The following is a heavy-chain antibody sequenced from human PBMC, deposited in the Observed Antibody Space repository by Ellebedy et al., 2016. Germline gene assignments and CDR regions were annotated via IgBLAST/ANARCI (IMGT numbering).Heavy chain of an antibody. CDR3: ARGGYCSSTSCYTDVRGPEDS. J-gene: IGHJ4*02. D-gene: IGHD2-2*02. CDR2: IKQDGSEE. Sequence: GGSLRLSXAASGFTFSRYWMSWVRQAPGKGLEWVANIKQDGSEEHYVDSVKGRITISRDNAKNSLYLKMNSLRAEDTAVYYCARGGYCSSTSCYTDVRGPEDSWGQGTLVTVSS. CDR1: GFTFSRYW. V-gene: IGHV3-7*01.